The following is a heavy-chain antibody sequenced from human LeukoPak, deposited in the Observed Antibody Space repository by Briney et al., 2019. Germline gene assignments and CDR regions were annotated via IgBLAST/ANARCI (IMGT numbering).Heavy chain of an antibody. D-gene: IGHD1-7*01. CDR1: GFTFSSYE. Sequence: QAGGSLRLSCVASGFTFSSYEMNWVRQAPGKGLQWLSYISPSASSKYYADSVEGRFTISRDNAQNSVYLQMNSLRAEDTAVYYCARDAGLPGTTDGPADQWGQGTLVIVSS. CDR2: ISPSASSK. J-gene: IGHJ4*02. V-gene: IGHV3-48*03. CDR3: ARDAGLPGTTDGPADQ.